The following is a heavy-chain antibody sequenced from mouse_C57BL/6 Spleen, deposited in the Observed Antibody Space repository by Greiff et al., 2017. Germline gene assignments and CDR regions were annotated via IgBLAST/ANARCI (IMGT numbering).Heavy chain of an antibody. D-gene: IGHD1-1*01. J-gene: IGHJ2*01. Sequence: QVQLKQPGAELVMPGASVKLSCKASGYTFTSYWMHLVKQRPGQGLEWIGEIDPSDSYTNYNQKFKGKSTLTVDKSSSTAYMQLSSLTSEDSAVYYCARPVVGGYFDYWGQGTTLTVSS. CDR3: ARPVVGGYFDY. CDR2: IDPSDSYT. V-gene: IGHV1-69*01. CDR1: GYTFTSYW.